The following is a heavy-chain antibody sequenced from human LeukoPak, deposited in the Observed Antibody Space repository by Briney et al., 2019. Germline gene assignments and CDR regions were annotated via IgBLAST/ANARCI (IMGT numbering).Heavy chain of an antibody. Sequence: SETLSLTCAVYGGSLSGFYWSWIRQSPGKGLEWIGEINQSGSTNYNPSLKSRVTISVDTSKNQFSLKLSSVTAADTAMFHCARHGWDYDPGTYYTFDPWGQGTLVTVSS. CDR1: GGSLSGFY. CDR3: ARHGWDYDPGTYYTFDP. CDR2: INQSGST. D-gene: IGHD3-10*01. V-gene: IGHV4-34*01. J-gene: IGHJ5*02.